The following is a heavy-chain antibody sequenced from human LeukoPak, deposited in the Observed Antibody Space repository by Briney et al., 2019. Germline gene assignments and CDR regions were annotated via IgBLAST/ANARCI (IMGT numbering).Heavy chain of an antibody. V-gene: IGHV1-2*04. CDR3: ARGLKATVTTTFDY. CDR2: INPNSGGT. CDR1: GYTFTGYY. D-gene: IGHD4-17*01. J-gene: IGHJ4*02. Sequence: GASVKVSCKASGYTFTGYYMHWVRQAPGQGLEWMGWINPNSGGTNYAQKFQGWVTMTRDTSISTAYMELSWLRSDDTAVYYCARGLKATVTTTFDYWGQGTLVTVSS.